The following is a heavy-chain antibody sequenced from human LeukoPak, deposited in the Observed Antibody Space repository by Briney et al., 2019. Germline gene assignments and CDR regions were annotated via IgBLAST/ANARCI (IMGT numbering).Heavy chain of an antibody. CDR3: ARGSSSGYFDY. CDR2: IIPIFGTA. Sequence: SVKVSCKASGGTFSSYAISWVRQAPGQGLEWMGGIIPIFGTANYAQKFQGRVTITTDESTSTAYMELSSLRSDDTAVYYCARGSSSGYFDYWGQGTLVTVSS. J-gene: IGHJ4*02. V-gene: IGHV1-69*05. CDR1: GGTFSSYA. D-gene: IGHD6-19*01.